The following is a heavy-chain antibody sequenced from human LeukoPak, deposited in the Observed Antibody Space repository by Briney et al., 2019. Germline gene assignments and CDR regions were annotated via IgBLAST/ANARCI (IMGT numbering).Heavy chain of an antibody. CDR2: IFHSGST. CDR3: ARRYSSSSLTGYYYMDV. V-gene: IGHV4-30-2*01. J-gene: IGHJ6*03. Sequence: SETLSLTCTVSGGSITSDGYYWSWIRQPPGKGLEWVGYIFHSGSTYYNPSLKSRVTISVDRSKNQFSLKLTSVTAADTAVYYCARRYSSSSLTGYYYMDVWGKGTTVTVSS. D-gene: IGHD6-6*01. CDR1: GGSITSDGYY.